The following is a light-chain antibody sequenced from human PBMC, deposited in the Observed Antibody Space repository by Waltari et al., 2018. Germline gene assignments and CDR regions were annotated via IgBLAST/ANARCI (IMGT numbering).Light chain of an antibody. CDR1: QSVSRA. CDR3: QHYVRLPAT. CDR2: GAS. Sequence: EIVLTQSPGILSLSPGERATLSCRASQSVSRALAWYKQKPGQAPRLLIYGASSRATGIPDRFSGGGSGTDFSLTISRLEPEDFAVYYCQHYVRLPATFGQGTKVEIK. V-gene: IGKV3-20*01. J-gene: IGKJ1*01.